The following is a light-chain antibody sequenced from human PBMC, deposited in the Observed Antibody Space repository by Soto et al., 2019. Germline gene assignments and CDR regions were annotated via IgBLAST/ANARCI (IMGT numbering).Light chain of an antibody. CDR1: QTVRNN. CDR2: GAS. V-gene: IGKV3-15*01. J-gene: IGKJ2*01. CDR3: QHYFNWPYT. Sequence: EFVLTHSPGTLSLSPWEIATLSCRASQTVRNNYLAWYQQKPGQAPRLLIYGASSRATGFPARFSGSGSGTEFNLTISSLQSEDFALHYCQHYFNWPYTFGQATKVDIK.